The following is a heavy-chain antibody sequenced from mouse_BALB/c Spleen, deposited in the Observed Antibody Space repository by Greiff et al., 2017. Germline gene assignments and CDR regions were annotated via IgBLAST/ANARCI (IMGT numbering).Heavy chain of an antibody. CDR1: GYTFTSYW. CDR2: IYPGDGDT. V-gene: IGHV1-87*01. Sequence: GQLHQSGAELARPGASVKLSCKASGYTFTSYWMQWVKQRPGQGLEWIGAIYPGDGDTRYTQKFKGKATLTADKSSSTAYMQLSSLASEDSAVYYCAQGNFLYYFDYWGQGTTLTVSS. CDR3: AQGNFLYYFDY. J-gene: IGHJ2*01. D-gene: IGHD2-1*01.